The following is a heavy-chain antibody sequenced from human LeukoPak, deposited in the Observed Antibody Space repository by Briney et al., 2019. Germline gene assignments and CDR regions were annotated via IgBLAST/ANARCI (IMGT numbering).Heavy chain of an antibody. CDR1: GGSISSGDYY. V-gene: IGHV4-30-4*08. Sequence: SETLSLTCTVSGGSISSGDYYWSWIRQPPGKGLEWIGYIYYSGSTYYNPSLKSRVTISVDTSKNQFSLKLSSVTAADTAVYCCARTVGVYDFWSGQPYYFDYWGQGTLVTVPS. J-gene: IGHJ4*02. CDR2: IYYSGST. D-gene: IGHD3-3*01. CDR3: ARTVGVYDFWSGQPYYFDY.